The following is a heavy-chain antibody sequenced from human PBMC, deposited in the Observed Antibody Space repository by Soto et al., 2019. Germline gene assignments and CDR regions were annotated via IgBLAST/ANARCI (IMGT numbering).Heavy chain of an antibody. CDR3: ARHMRGPNDYYYYGMDV. CDR2: IYPGDSDT. CDR1: GYSFSTYW. J-gene: IGHJ6*02. Sequence: PGESLKISCKASGYSFSTYWIGWVRQMPGKGLEWMGIIYPGDSDTRYSPSFQGQVTISADKSTSTAYLQWSSLKASDTAMYYCARHMRGPNDYYYYGMDVWGQGTTVTVSS. V-gene: IGHV5-51*01. D-gene: IGHD1-1*01.